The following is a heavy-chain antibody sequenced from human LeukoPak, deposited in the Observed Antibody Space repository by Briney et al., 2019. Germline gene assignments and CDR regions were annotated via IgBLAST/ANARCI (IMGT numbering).Heavy chain of an antibody. D-gene: IGHD3-10*01. CDR2: INWNGGST. V-gene: IGHV3-20*04. CDR3: ARDYGSGVTDAFDI. J-gene: IGHJ3*02. CDR1: GFTFDDYG. Sequence: GGSLRLSCAASGFTFDDYGMSWVRQAPGKGMEWVSGINWNGGSTGYADSVKGRFTISRDNAKNSLYLQMNSLRAEDTALYYCARDYGSGVTDAFDIWGQGTMVTVSS.